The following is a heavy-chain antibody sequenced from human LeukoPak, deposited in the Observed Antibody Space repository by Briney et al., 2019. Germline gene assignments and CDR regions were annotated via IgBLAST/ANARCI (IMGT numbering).Heavy chain of an antibody. CDR2: ICSGGST. V-gene: IGHV3-53*01. CDR3: ARDREFGGYYYFDY. J-gene: IGHJ4*02. Sequence: GGSLRLSCAASGFTVSSNYMSWVRQAPGKGLEWVSVICSGGSTYYADSVKGRFTISRDNSKNTLYLQMISLRAEDTAVYYCARDREFGGYYYFDYWGQGTLVTVSS. CDR1: GFTVSSNY. D-gene: IGHD3-16*01.